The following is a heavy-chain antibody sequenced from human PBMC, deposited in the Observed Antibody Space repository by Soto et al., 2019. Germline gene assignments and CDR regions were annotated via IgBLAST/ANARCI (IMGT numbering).Heavy chain of an antibody. CDR1: GFTFTSSA. J-gene: IGHJ6*02. CDR3: ARGHSTDCSNGVCSFFYNHEMDV. D-gene: IGHD2-8*01. V-gene: IGHV1-58*01. Sequence: GASVKVSCKASGFTFTSSAVQWVRQARGQRLEWIGWIVVGSGNTNYAQKFQERVTITRDMSTSTAYMELTRLRSDDTAVYFCARGHSTDCSNGVCSFFYNHEMDVWGQGTTVTVSS. CDR2: IVVGSGNT.